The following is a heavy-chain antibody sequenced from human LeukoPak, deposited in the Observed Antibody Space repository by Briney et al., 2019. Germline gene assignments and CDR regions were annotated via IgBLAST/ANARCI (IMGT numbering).Heavy chain of an antibody. CDR1: GFTFSSYG. CDR3: ARSRLHARWYFDY. J-gene: IGHJ4*02. D-gene: IGHD4-11*01. CDR2: IWYDGSNK. Sequence: GGSLRLSCAASGFTFSSYGMHWVRRAPGKGLEWVAVIWYDGSNKYDADSVKGRFTISRDNSKNTLYLQMNSLRAEDTAVYYCARSRLHARWYFDYWGQGTLVTVSS. V-gene: IGHV3-33*01.